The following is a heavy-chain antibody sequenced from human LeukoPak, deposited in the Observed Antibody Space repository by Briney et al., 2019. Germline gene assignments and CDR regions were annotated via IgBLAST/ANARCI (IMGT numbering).Heavy chain of an antibody. V-gene: IGHV3-30*04. CDR3: ARSKSLSYHDILGYFDY. Sequence: GGSLRLSCAASTSTFSSNAMHWVRQAPGKGLEWVAAISYDGSNKYYADSVKGRFTISRDNSKNTLYMQMNGLRAEDTAVYYCARSKSLSYHDILGYFDYWGQGTLVTVSS. CDR1: TSTFSSNA. J-gene: IGHJ4*02. D-gene: IGHD3-9*01. CDR2: ISYDGSNK.